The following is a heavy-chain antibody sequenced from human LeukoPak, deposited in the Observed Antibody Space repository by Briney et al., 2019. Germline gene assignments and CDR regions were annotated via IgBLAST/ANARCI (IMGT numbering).Heavy chain of an antibody. Sequence: GGSLRLSCEASGFIVSKYEMNWVRLAPGKGLQWISFIASDGSINYADSVKGRFTLSRDSATNSLYLHMNSLRAEDTAVYYCATSLSGWGTYHYMDVWGKGTAVTISS. CDR1: GFIVSKYE. CDR3: ATSLSGWGTYHYMDV. J-gene: IGHJ6*03. CDR2: IASDGSI. V-gene: IGHV3-48*03. D-gene: IGHD6-19*01.